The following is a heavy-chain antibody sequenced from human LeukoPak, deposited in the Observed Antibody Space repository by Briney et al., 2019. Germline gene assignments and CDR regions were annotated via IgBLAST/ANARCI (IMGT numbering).Heavy chain of an antibody. J-gene: IGHJ6*02. V-gene: IGHV4-59*08. D-gene: IGHD3-9*01. CDR3: ARRYFDHVGGYGMDV. CDR2: IYYSGST. Sequence: SETLSLTCAVYGGSFSGYYWSWIRQPPGKGLEWIGYIYYSGSTNYNPSLKSRVTISVDTSKNQFSLKLSSVTAADTAVYYCARRYFDHVGGYGMDVWGQGTTVTVSS. CDR1: GGSFSGYY.